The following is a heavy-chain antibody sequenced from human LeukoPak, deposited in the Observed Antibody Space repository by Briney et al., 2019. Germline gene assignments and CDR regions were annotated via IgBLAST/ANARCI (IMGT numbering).Heavy chain of an antibody. CDR2: IYYSGST. CDR1: GGSISSSSYY. Sequence: SETLSLTCTVSGGSISSSSYYWGWIRQPPGKGLEWIGSIYYSGSTYYNPSLKSRVTISVDTSKNQFSLKLSPVTAADTVVYYCARYRPGRPMYYFDYWGQGTLVTVSS. CDR3: ARYRPGRPMYYFDY. V-gene: IGHV4-39*01. J-gene: IGHJ4*02.